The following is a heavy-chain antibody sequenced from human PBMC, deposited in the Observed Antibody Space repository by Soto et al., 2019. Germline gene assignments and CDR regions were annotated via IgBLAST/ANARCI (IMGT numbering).Heavy chain of an antibody. Sequence: EVQLVESGGGLVQPGRSLRLSCAASGFTFDDYAMHWVRQAPGKGLEWVSGISWNSGSIGYADSVKGRFTISRDNAKNSLDLQMNSLRAEDTALYYCAKDMGSGSYYELDYWGQGTLVTVSS. J-gene: IGHJ4*02. CDR1: GFTFDDYA. V-gene: IGHV3-9*01. CDR3: AKDMGSGSYYELDY. CDR2: ISWNSGSI. D-gene: IGHD3-10*01.